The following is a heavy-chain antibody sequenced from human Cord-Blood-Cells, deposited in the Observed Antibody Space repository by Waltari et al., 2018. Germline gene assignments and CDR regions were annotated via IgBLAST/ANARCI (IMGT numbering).Heavy chain of an antibody. V-gene: IGHV4-4*07. Sequence: IGRIYTSGSTNYNPSLNSRVTMSVDTSKNQFSLKLSSVTAADTAVYYCARDRLVPAAIVRNWFDPWGQGTLVTVSS. CDR2: IYTSGST. CDR3: ARDRLVPAAIVRNWFDP. J-gene: IGHJ5*02. D-gene: IGHD2-2*02.